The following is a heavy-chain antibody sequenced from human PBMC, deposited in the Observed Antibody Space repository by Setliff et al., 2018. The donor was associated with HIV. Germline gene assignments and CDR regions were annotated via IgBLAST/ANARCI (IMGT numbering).Heavy chain of an antibody. CDR1: GASISSYY. J-gene: IGHJ4*02. CDR2: VDYNGRT. Sequence: SETLSLTCSVSGASISSYYWSWIRQPPGKGLEWIGCVDYNGRTDYDPSLKSRVTISLDTSKNQVSLKLSSVAAADTAVYHCARGAYRDGYDYWGQGTLVTVSS. D-gene: IGHD5-18*01. V-gene: IGHV4-59*01. CDR3: ARGAYRDGYDY.